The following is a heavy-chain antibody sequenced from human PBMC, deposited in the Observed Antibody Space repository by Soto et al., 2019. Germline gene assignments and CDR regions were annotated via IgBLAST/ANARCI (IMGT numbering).Heavy chain of an antibody. J-gene: IGHJ6*03. D-gene: IGHD6-19*01. CDR3: ARDRGVAPPVAGNTHYYYYMDV. Sequence: QDQLVQSGVEVKKPGASVKVSCKASGYSFTNYGITWVRQAPGQGFEWMGWISAYNGNTNYAQKFQGRVTLTTDASTSTAYLELRSLRSDDTAVYYCARDRGVAPPVAGNTHYYYYMDVWSKGTTVTVSS. CDR2: ISAYNGNT. V-gene: IGHV1-18*01. CDR1: GYSFTNYG.